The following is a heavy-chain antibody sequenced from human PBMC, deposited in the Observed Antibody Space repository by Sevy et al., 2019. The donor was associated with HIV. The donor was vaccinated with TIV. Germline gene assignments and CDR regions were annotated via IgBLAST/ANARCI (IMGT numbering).Heavy chain of an antibody. CDR1: GDSMTSYY. D-gene: IGHD2-21*02. CDR3: ARSVGTGNYFDY. Sequence: SETLSLTCTVSGDSMTSYYWNWIRQPPGKGLEWIGYIYYSGSTNYNPSLKSQVTMSVDTSKNRFSLTLISVTAADTAVYHCARSVGTGNYFDYWGQGALVTVSS. J-gene: IGHJ4*02. CDR2: IYYSGST. V-gene: IGHV4-59*13.